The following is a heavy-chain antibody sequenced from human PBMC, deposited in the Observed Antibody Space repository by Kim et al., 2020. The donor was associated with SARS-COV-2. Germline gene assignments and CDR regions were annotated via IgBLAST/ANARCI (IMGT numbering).Heavy chain of an antibody. J-gene: IGHJ6*03. V-gene: IGHV4-59*08. CDR1: GGSIVNYY. Sequence: SETLSLTCTVSGGSIVNYYWSWLRRPPGKGLEWIAYIYYTGSTNYNPSLKSRVTISVDTSKNQFSLRMNSVTAADTAVYYCARHNTPPGIHYHFMDVWGKGTTVTVSS. D-gene: IGHD2-15*01. CDR3: ARHNTPPGIHYHFMDV. CDR2: IYYTGST.